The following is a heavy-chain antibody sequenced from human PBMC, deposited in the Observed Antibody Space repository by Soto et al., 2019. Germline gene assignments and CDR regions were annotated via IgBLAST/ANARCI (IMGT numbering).Heavy chain of an antibody. J-gene: IGHJ5*02. CDR2: INVGNGNT. Sequence: QVQLVPSGGEVKKPGASVKVSCQASGYTFTSYAMPWVCQAPGQRLEWMGWINVGNGNTKYSQKFQGRVTITRDTSASTAYMELSSLRSEDTAVYYCARGRNWNDGGWFDPWGQGTLVTVSS. D-gene: IGHD1-20*01. V-gene: IGHV1-3*01. CDR3: ARGRNWNDGGWFDP. CDR1: GYTFTSYA.